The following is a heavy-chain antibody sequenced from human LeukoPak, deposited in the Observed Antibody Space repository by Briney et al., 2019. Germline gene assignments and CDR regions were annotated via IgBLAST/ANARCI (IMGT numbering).Heavy chain of an antibody. D-gene: IGHD3-10*01. CDR1: GFTFSSYA. J-gene: IGHJ5*02. CDR3: AKERQTSVSQLLWFGESTWGWFDP. CDR2: INGSGGST. V-gene: IGHV3-23*01. Sequence: PGGSLRLSCAASGFTFSSYAMSWVRQAPGKGLEWVSAINGSGGSTYYADSVKGRFTISRDNSKNTLYLQMNSLRAEDTAVYYCAKERQTSVSQLLWFGESTWGWFDPWGQGTLVTVSS.